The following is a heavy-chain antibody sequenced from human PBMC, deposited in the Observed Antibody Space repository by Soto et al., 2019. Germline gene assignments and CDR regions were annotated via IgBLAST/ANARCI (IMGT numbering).Heavy chain of an antibody. Sequence: EVQLVESGGGLVQPGGSLRLSCAASGFTFSSHDMHWVRQVTGKGVEWVSGIDSAGDAKYPASVKGRFTISRENAKNSLYLQMNSVRAEETAMYYCTRGGIWGVSWNWFDTWGQGTLVTVSS. J-gene: IGHJ5*02. CDR3: TRGGIWGVSWNWFDT. D-gene: IGHD3-10*01. CDR1: GFTFSSHD. CDR2: IDSAGDA. V-gene: IGHV3-13*01.